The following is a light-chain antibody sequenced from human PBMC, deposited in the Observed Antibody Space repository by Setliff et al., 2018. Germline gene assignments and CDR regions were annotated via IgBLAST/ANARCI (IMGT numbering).Light chain of an antibody. Sequence: QSVLTQPPSASGSPGQSVTISCTGTSSYFGRYDYVSWYQQHPGKAPKLLIYEVTKRPSGVPDRFSGSKSGNTASLTVSGLQAEDEADYFCSSYAASYNPYVFGTGTKVTVL. V-gene: IGLV2-8*01. CDR3: SSYAASYNPYV. CDR1: SSYFGRYDY. J-gene: IGLJ1*01. CDR2: EVT.